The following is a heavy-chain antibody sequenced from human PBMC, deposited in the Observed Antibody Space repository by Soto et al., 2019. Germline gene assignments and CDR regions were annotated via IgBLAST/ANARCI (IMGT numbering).Heavy chain of an antibody. D-gene: IGHD5-18*01. CDR1: GGTFSSYA. V-gene: IGHV1-69*13. CDR3: ARHLDDVDTAMAYYYYGMDV. J-gene: IGHJ6*02. Sequence: GASVNVSCKASGGTFSSYAISWVRQAPGRGLEWMGGIIPIFGTANYAQKFQGRVTITADESTSTAYMELSSLRSEDTAVYYCARHLDDVDTAMAYYYYGMDVWGQGTTVTVSS. CDR2: IIPIFGTA.